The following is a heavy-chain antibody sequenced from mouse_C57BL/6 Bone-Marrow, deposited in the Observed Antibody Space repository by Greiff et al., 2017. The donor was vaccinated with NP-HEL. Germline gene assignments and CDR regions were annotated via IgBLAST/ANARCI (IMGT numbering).Heavy chain of an antibody. CDR2: IHPNSGST. J-gene: IGHJ2*01. CDR3: ARSAQATLFALY. Sequence: QVQLQQSGAELVKPGASVKLSCKASGYTFTSYWMHWVKQRPGQGLEWIGMIHPNSGSTNYNEKFKSKATLTVDKSSSTAYMQLSSLTSEDSAVYYCARSAQATLFALYWGQGTTLTVSS. D-gene: IGHD3-2*02. V-gene: IGHV1-64*01. CDR1: GYTFTSYW.